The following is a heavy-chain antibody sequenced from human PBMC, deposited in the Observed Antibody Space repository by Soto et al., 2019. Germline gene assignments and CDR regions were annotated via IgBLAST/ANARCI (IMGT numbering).Heavy chain of an antibody. V-gene: IGHV1-2*04. CDR3: AREGVVPFDYCEPFDY. D-gene: IGHD4-17*01. Sequence: QVQLVQSGAEVKKPGASVKVSCKASGYTFTGYYMHWVRQAPGQGLEWMGWINPNSGGTNYAQKFQGWVIMTRDTSISTAYMELSRLRSDDTAVYYCAREGVVPFDYCEPFDYWGQGTLVTVSS. J-gene: IGHJ4*02. CDR1: GYTFTGYY. CDR2: INPNSGGT.